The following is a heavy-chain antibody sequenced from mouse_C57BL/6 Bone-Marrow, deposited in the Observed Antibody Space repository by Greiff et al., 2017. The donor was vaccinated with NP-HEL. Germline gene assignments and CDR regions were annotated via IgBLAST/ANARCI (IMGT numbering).Heavy chain of an antibody. CDR2: ISSGGDYI. V-gene: IGHV5-9-1*02. CDR1: GFTFSSYA. J-gene: IGHJ3*01. Sequence: EVQRVESGEGLVKPGGSLKLSCAASGFTFSSYAMSWVRQTPEKRLEWVAYISSGGDYIYYADTVKGRFTISRDNARNTLYLQMSSLKSEDTAMYYCTRARWLPAWFAYWGQGTLVTVSA. D-gene: IGHD2-3*01. CDR3: TRARWLPAWFAY.